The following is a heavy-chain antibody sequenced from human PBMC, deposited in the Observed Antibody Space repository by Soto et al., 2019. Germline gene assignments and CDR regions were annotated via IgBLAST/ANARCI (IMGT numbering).Heavy chain of an antibody. V-gene: IGHV3-30*14. CDR2: MSNDGSNT. CDR1: GFTFSTYA. J-gene: IGHJ4*02. Sequence: QVHLVESGGGVVQPGRSLRLSCAASGFTFSTYAMHWVRQAPGKGLEWVAVMSNDGSNTYYADSVKGRFTISRDNSKNTLYLQMNSRRPEDTAVYYCARELISITAPVEFDSWGQGTLVTVSS. D-gene: IGHD2-21*01. CDR3: ARELISITAPVEFDS.